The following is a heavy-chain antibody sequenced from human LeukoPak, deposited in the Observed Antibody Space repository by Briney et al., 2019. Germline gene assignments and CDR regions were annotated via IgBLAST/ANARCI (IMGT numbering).Heavy chain of an antibody. CDR1: GGSISSGDYY. V-gene: IGHV4-30-4*01. D-gene: IGHD2-21*01. CDR2: IYYSGST. J-gene: IGHJ3*02. CDR3: ATLWSLVDAFDI. Sequence: SQTLSLTCTVSGGSISSGDYYWSWIRQPPGKGLEWIGYIYYSGSTYYNPSLKSRVTISVDTSKNQFSLKLSPVTAADTAVYYCATLWSLVDAFDIWGQGTMVTVSS.